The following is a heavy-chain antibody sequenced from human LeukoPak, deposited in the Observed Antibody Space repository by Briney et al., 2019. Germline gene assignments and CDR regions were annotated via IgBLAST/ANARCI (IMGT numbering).Heavy chain of an antibody. CDR2: ISPSGGST. Sequence: ASVKVSCKASGYTFTSYYMHWVRQAPGQGLEWMGIISPSGGSTSYAQKFQGRVTMTRDTSTSTVYMELSSLRSEDAAVYYCARSRCSSTSCYWFDPWGQGTLVTVSS. V-gene: IGHV1-46*01. CDR3: ARSRCSSTSCYWFDP. J-gene: IGHJ5*02. D-gene: IGHD2-2*01. CDR1: GYTFTSYY.